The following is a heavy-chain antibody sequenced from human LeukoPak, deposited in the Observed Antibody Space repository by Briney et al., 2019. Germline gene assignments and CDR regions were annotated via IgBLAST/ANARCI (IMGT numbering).Heavy chain of an antibody. D-gene: IGHD6-25*01. J-gene: IGHJ6*02. V-gene: IGHV3-48*04. CDR2: ISSSGSTI. Sequence: GGSLRLSCAASGFTFSSYAMSWVRQAPGKGLEWVSYISSSGSTIYYADSVKGRFTISRDNAKNSLYLQMNSLRAEDTAVYYCARGQRAPGYYYGMDVWGQGTTVTVSS. CDR3: ARGQRAPGYYYGMDV. CDR1: GFTFSSYA.